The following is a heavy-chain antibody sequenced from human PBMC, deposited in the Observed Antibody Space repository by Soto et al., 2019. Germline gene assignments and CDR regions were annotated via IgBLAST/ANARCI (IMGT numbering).Heavy chain of an antibody. CDR1: GCSISSYY. V-gene: IGHV4-59*08. J-gene: IGHJ6*03. CDR2: ISYSGST. CDR3: ARRAHDYGDPYYYYYMDV. Sequence: SETLSLTCTVSGCSISSYYWSWIRQPPGKGLEWIGYISYSGSTNYNPSLKSRVTISVDTSKNQFSLKLSSVAAADTAVYYCARRAHDYGDPYYYYYMDVWGKGTTVTVSS. D-gene: IGHD4-17*01.